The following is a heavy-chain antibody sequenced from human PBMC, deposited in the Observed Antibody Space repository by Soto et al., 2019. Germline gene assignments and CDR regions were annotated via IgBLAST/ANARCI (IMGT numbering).Heavy chain of an antibody. CDR3: ARQPPPQYDFWSGYYYYFDY. V-gene: IGHV3-33*01. CDR2: IWFDGINK. D-gene: IGHD3-3*01. J-gene: IGHJ4*02. CDR1: GFTFSSYG. Sequence: QVQLVESGGGVVQPGRSLRLSCAVSGFTFSSYGMHWVRQAPGKGLEWVAVIWFDGINKYYADSVKGRFTISRDNSKNTLYLQMNSLRAEDTAVYYCARQPPPQYDFWSGYYYYFDYWGQGTLVTVSS.